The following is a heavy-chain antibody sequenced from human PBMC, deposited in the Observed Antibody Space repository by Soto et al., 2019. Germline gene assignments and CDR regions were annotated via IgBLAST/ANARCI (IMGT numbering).Heavy chain of an antibody. V-gene: IGHV4-59*02. D-gene: IGHD6-19*01. Sequence: PSETLSLTCTVSGASVSSYFWSWVRQPPGKGLEWIGYIYNSGRTNYNPSLKGRVTISLDTSDNDFSLRLTSLTAADTAVYYCARVHSGWSSGHGLDVWGQGTTVPVYS. J-gene: IGHJ6*02. CDR2: IYNSGRT. CDR1: GASVSSYF. CDR3: ARVHSGWSSGHGLDV.